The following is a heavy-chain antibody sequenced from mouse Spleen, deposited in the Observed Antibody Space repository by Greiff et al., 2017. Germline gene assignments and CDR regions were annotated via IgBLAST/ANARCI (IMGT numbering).Heavy chain of an antibody. Sequence: DVQLQESGPGLVKPSQSLSLTCSVTGYSITSGYYWNWIRQFPGNKLEWMGYISYDGSNNYNPSLKNRISITRDTSKNQFFLKLNSVTTEDTATYYCARERYGNGFDYWGQGTTLTVSS. J-gene: IGHJ2*01. D-gene: IGHD2-10*02. CDR3: ARERYGNGFDY. CDR2: ISYDGSN. CDR1: GYSITSGYY. V-gene: IGHV3-6*01.